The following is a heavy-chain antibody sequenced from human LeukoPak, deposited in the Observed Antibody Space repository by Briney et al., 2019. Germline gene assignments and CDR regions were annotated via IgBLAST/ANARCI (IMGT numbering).Heavy chain of an antibody. J-gene: IGHJ4*02. CDR3: ARGGYGDYVDY. D-gene: IGHD4-17*01. Sequence: SETLSLTCSVSGGSISSHYWSWIRQPPGKGLEWIGYIYTSGSTNYNPSLKSRVTISVDTSKNQFSLKLSSVTAADTAVYYCARGGYGDYVDYWGQGTLVTVSS. CDR2: IYTSGST. V-gene: IGHV4-59*11. CDR1: GGSISSHY.